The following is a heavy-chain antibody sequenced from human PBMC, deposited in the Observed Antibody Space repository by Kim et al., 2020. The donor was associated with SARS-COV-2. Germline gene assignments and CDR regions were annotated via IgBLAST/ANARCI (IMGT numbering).Heavy chain of an antibody. CDR1: GFTFSSYG. Sequence: GGSLRLSCAASGFTFSSYGMHWVRQAPGKGLEWVAVIWYDGSNKYYADSVKGRFTISRDNSKNTLYLQMNSLRAEDTAVYYCAKDHELGVVADYYYYGMDVWGQGTTVTVSS. CDR3: AKDHELGVVADYYYYGMDV. V-gene: IGHV3-33*06. CDR2: IWYDGSNK. D-gene: IGHD2-15*01. J-gene: IGHJ6*02.